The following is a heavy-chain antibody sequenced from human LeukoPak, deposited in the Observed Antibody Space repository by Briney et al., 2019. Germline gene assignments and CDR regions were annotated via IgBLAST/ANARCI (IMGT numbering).Heavy chain of an antibody. CDR2: ISGSGGST. D-gene: IGHD6-19*01. CDR1: GFTFSSYG. CDR3: AKDQGYSSGWCFDY. J-gene: IGHJ4*02. Sequence: PGGSLRLSCAASGFTFSSYGMHWVRQAPGKGLEWVSAISGSGGSTYYADSVKGRFTISRDNSKNTLYLQMNSLRAEDTAVYYCAKDQGYSSGWCFDYWGQGTLVTVSS. V-gene: IGHV3-23*01.